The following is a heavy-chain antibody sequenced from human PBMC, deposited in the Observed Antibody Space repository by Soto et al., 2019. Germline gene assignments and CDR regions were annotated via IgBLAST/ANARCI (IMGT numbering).Heavy chain of an antibody. J-gene: IGHJ2*01. CDR3: ARDEWMIPR. CDR1: GGSFSGYY. V-gene: IGHV4-34*01. Sequence: QVQLQQWGAGLLKPSETLSLTCAVYGGSFSGYYWSWIRQPPGKGLEWIGEINHSGSTNYNPSLKRRVTLAVDTSTNQFSLKLSSVTAADTAVYYCARDEWMIPRWGRGTLVTVSS. CDR2: INHSGST. D-gene: IGHD3-16*01.